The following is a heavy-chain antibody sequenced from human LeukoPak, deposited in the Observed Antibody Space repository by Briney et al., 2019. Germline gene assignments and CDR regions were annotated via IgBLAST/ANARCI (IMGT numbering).Heavy chain of an antibody. CDR3: ARDWSHYGDYYFDY. CDR1: GYTFTSNY. Sequence: GASVKVSCKAFGYTFTSNYMHWVRQAPGQGLEWMGWINPNSGGTNYAQKFQGRVTMTRDTSISTAYMELSRLRSDDTAVYYCARDWSHYGDYYFDYWGQGTLVTVSS. J-gene: IGHJ4*02. D-gene: IGHD4-17*01. CDR2: INPNSGGT. V-gene: IGHV1-2*02.